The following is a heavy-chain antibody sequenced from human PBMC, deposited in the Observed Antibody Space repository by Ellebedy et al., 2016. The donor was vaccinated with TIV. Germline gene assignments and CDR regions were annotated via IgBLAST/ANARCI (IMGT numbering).Heavy chain of an antibody. D-gene: IGHD3-16*01. CDR1: GGSFSGYY. Sequence: SETLSLTXAVYGGSFSGYYWSWIRQPPGKGLEWIGEINHSGSTNYNPSLKSRVTISVDTYKNQFSLKLSSVIAADTAVYYCARGRGNYYYYYMDVWGKGTTVTVSS. J-gene: IGHJ6*03. V-gene: IGHV4-34*01. CDR3: ARGRGNYYYYYMDV. CDR2: INHSGST.